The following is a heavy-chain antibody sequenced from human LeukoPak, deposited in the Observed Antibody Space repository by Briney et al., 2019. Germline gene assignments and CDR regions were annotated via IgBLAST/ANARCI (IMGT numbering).Heavy chain of an antibody. CDR3: VRGPSSAWYEDSFDI. Sequence: GGSLRLSCAASGFTFSNYWMTWVRQAPGKGLEWVANIKQAGSETYYVGSVKGRFTISRDNAKNSLYLQMNSLRAEDTAFHYCVRGPSSAWYEDSFDIWGQGTMVTVSS. V-gene: IGHV3-7*01. J-gene: IGHJ3*02. CDR2: IKQAGSET. CDR1: GFTFSNYW. D-gene: IGHD6-19*01.